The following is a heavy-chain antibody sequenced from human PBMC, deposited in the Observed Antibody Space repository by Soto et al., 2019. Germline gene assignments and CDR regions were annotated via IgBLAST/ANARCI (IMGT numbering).Heavy chain of an antibody. V-gene: IGHV1-69*13. J-gene: IGHJ6*02. Sequence: SVKVSSKASGVTFTTYAISWVRQAPGHGLEWMGGIIPIFGTANYAQKFQGKVTLTADDSTSTAYMELSSLRSEDTAVYYCAGFRQKTTVVTLKILFYYYGLDVWRQGTTVTVS. CDR3: AGFRQKTTVVTLKILFYYYGLDV. CDR2: IIPIFGTA. D-gene: IGHD4-17*01. CDR1: GVTFTTYA.